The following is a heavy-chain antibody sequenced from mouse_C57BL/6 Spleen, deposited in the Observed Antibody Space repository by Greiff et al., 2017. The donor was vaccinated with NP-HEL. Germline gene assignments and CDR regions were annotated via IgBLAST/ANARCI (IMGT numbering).Heavy chain of an antibody. CDR2: ISSGSSTI. CDR3: ARLGLSIVATRDHYFDY. D-gene: IGHD1-1*01. V-gene: IGHV5-17*01. Sequence: EVKLVESGGGLVKPGGSLKLSCAASGFTFSDYGMHWVRQAPEKGLEWVAYISSGSSTIYYADTVKGRFTISRDNAKNTLFLQMTSLRSEDTAMYYCARLGLSIVATRDHYFDYWGQGTTLTVSS. J-gene: IGHJ2*01. CDR1: GFTFSDYG.